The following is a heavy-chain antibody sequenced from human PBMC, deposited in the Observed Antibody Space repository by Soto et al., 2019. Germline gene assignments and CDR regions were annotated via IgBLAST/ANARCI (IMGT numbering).Heavy chain of an antibody. V-gene: IGHV3-48*02. CDR3: ARPAAGTLYYYYGMDV. CDR2: ISSSSSTI. D-gene: IGHD6-13*01. J-gene: IGHJ6*02. Sequence: GGSLRLSCAASGFTFSSYSMNWVRQAPGKGLEWVSYISSSSSTIYYADSVKGRFTISRDNAKNSLYLQMNSLRDEDTAVYYCARPAAGTLYYYYGMDVWGQGTTVTVSS. CDR1: GFTFSSYS.